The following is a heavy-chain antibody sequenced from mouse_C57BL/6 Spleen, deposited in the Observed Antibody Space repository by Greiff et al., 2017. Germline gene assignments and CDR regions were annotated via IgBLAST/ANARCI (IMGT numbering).Heavy chain of an antibody. V-gene: IGHV1-59*01. CDR2: IDPSDSYT. Sequence: QVQLQQPGAELVRPGTSVKLSCKASGYTFTSYWMHWVKQRPGQGLEWIGVIDPSDSYTNYNQKFKGKATLTVDTSSSTAYMQLSSLTSEDSAVYYCARDTTVVATTDYYAMDYWGQGTSVTVSS. CDR1: GYTFTSYW. D-gene: IGHD1-1*01. CDR3: ARDTTVVATTDYYAMDY. J-gene: IGHJ4*01.